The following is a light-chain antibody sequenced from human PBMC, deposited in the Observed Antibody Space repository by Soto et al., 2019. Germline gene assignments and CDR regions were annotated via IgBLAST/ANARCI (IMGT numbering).Light chain of an antibody. CDR2: SNY. CDR3: AAWDASLNGHV. CDR1: SSNIGSKT. J-gene: IGLJ1*01. Sequence: QSVLTQPPSAYGTPGQRVTISCSGSSSNIGSKTVNWYQQLPGTAPKLLIYSNYQRPSGVPDRFSGSKSVNSASLAISGLQSEDEADYYCAAWDASLNGHVFGTGTKLTVL. V-gene: IGLV1-44*01.